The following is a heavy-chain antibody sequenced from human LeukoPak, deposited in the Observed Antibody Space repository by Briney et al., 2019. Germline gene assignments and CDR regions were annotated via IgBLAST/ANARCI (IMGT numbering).Heavy chain of an antibody. D-gene: IGHD3-10*01. Sequence: GGSLRLSCAASGFIFSNYGMNWVRQASGKGLEWVSGITDSGRKTYYADSVKGRFSISRDNSRNTVYLQMSDLRAEDTAVYYCAKITKATTPNYWGRGTLVTVSS. CDR3: AKITKATTPNY. J-gene: IGHJ4*02. CDR1: GFIFSNYG. V-gene: IGHV3-23*01. CDR2: ITDSGRKT.